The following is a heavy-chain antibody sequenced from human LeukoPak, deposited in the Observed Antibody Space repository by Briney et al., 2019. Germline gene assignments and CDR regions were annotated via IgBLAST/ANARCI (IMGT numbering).Heavy chain of an antibody. CDR3: ARGSVNYCSSTSCSGAFDI. CDR1: GGSISRSTYY. CDR2: IYYSGST. J-gene: IGHJ3*02. Sequence: PSETLSLTCTVSGGSISRSTYYWGWIRQPPGKGLEWIGRIYYSGSTYYNPSLKSRVTISVDTSKNQFSLKLSSVTAADTAVYYCARGSVNYCSSTSCSGAFDIWGQGTMVTVSS. V-gene: IGHV4-39*01. D-gene: IGHD2-2*01.